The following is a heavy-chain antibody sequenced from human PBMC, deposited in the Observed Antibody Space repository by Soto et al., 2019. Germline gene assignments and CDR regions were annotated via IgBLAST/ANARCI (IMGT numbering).Heavy chain of an antibody. CDR1: GFTFSSYG. J-gene: IGHJ6*02. CDR2: ISYDGSNK. CDR3: AKDPDTIFGVVTDDYYGMDV. Sequence: PGGSLRLSCAASGFTFSSYGMHWVRQAPGKGLEWVAVISYDGSNKYYADSVKGRFTISRDNSKNTLYLQMNSLRAEDTAVYYCAKDPDTIFGVVTDDYYGMDVWGQGTTVTVSS. D-gene: IGHD3-3*01. V-gene: IGHV3-30*18.